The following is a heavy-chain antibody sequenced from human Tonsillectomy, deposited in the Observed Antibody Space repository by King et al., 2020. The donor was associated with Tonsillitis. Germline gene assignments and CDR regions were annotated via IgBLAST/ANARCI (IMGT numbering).Heavy chain of an antibody. Sequence: QLQESGPGLVKPSETLSLTCTVSGYSISSGYYWGWIRQSPGKGLEWIGSTGCTNYSPSLKSRVTISVDTSKNQFSLRLSSVTAADTAMYYCARDPLQYPDYWGQGTLVTVSS. CDR1: GYSISSGYY. J-gene: IGHJ4*02. CDR3: ARDPLQYPDY. D-gene: IGHD4-11*01. CDR2: TGCT. V-gene: IGHV4-38-2*02.